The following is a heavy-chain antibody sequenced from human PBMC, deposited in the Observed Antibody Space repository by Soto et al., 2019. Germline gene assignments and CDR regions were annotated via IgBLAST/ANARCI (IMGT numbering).Heavy chain of an antibody. D-gene: IGHD2-21*02. CDR3: ARDMVTYENFDY. J-gene: IGHJ4*02. Sequence: ASVKVSCKASGHTFTSYYMHWVLQAPGQGLEWMGIINPSGGSTSYAQKFQGRVTMTRDTSTSTVYMELSSLRSEDTAVYYCARDMVTYENFDYWGQGTLVTVSS. V-gene: IGHV1-46*01. CDR1: GHTFTSYY. CDR2: INPSGGST.